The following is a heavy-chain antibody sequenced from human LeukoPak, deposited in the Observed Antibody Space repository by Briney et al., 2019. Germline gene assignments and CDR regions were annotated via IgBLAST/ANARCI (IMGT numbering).Heavy chain of an antibody. V-gene: IGHV3-21*01. J-gene: IGHJ4*02. CDR3: ARDRPPYCSSTSCHTFDY. D-gene: IGHD2-2*02. Sequence: GGSLRLSCAASGFTFNTFNMNWVRQAPGKGLEWVSSITSGGDYIYYADSVKGRFTTSRDNSKNTLYLQMNSLRAEDTAVYYCARDRPPYCSSTSCHTFDYWGQGTLVTVSS. CDR2: ITSGGDYI. CDR1: GFTFNTFN.